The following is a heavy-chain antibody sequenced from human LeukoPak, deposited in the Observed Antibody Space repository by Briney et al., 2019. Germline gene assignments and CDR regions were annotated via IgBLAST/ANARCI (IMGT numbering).Heavy chain of an antibody. J-gene: IGHJ5*02. CDR1: GYTFTSYD. CDR3: AREFREPAASP. CDR2: MNPNSGNT. D-gene: IGHD2-2*01. Sequence: GASVKVSCKASGYTFTSYDINWVRQATGQGLEWMGWMNPNSGNTGYAQKFQGRVTITRNTSISTAYMELSSLRSDDTAVYYCAREFREPAASPWGQGTLVTVSS. V-gene: IGHV1-8*03.